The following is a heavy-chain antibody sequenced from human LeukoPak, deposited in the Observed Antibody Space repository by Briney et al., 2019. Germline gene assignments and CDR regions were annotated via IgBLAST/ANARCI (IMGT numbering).Heavy chain of an antibody. V-gene: IGHV1-18*01. J-gene: IGHJ3*02. D-gene: IGHD3-22*01. Sequence: ASVKVSCKASGGTFSSYGISWVRQAPGQGLEWMGWISAYNGNTNYAQKLQGRVTMTTDTSTSTAYMELRSLRSDDTAVYYCARGRKNYYDSSGYYTDAFDIWGQGTMVTVSS. CDR2: ISAYNGNT. CDR3: ARGRKNYYDSSGYYTDAFDI. CDR1: GGTFSSYG.